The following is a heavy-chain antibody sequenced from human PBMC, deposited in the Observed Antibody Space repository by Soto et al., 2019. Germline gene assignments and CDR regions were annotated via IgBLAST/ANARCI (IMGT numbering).Heavy chain of an antibody. V-gene: IGHV1-3*01. CDR1: GYTFTNYA. CDR3: ARSPRSGGNYYYGMDV. CDR2: INAGNGNT. Sequence: QVQLVQSGAEVKKPGASVKVSCKASGYTFTNYAIHWVRQAPGQRLEWMGWINAGNGNTIYSQKFQGRVTITRDTSANTDYMELSSLRSEDTTVYYCARSPRSGGNYYYGMDVWGQGTTVTVSS. D-gene: IGHD3-3*01. J-gene: IGHJ6*02.